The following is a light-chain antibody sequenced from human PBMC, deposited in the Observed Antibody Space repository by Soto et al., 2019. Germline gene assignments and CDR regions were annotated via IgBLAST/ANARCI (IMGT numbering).Light chain of an antibody. J-gene: IGKJ1*01. CDR2: GAS. CDR1: QTISSNS. V-gene: IGKV3-20*01. CDR3: HQYGSSLPWT. Sequence: EIVLTQSPGILSLSPGEGATLSCRASQTISSNSLAWFQQKPGQAPGLLIYGASNGATGIPDRFSGGGFGTNFTLTIRRLEAEDFAVYYCHQYGSSLPWTFGQGTRVEIK.